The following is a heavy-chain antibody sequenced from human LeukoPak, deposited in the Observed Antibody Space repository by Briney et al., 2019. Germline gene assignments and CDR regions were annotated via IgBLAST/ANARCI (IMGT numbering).Heavy chain of an antibody. D-gene: IGHD3-10*01. CDR2: ISSSSSYI. J-gene: IGHJ4*02. CDR1: GFTFSSYS. CDR3: ARDITTVRGVEIDY. Sequence: PGGSLRLSCAASGFTFSSYSMNWVRQAPGKGLEWVSPISSSSSYIYYADSVKGRFTISRDNAKNSLYLQMNSLRAEDTAVYYCARDITTVRGVEIDYWGQGTLVTVSS. V-gene: IGHV3-21*01.